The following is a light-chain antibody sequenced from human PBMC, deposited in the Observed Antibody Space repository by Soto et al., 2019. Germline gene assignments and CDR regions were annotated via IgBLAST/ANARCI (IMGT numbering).Light chain of an antibody. J-gene: IGKJ1*01. CDR2: ATS. CDR1: QSISIL. Sequence: DIHLTQSPSTLSASVGDRVTITCRASQSISILLAWYQQKPGKAPNLLIYATSTLETGVSSRVSGSGSVTDFTLTTSSLETDDSATYYCQHYNDFSWTFGQGTKVEIK. V-gene: IGKV1-5*03. CDR3: QHYNDFSWT.